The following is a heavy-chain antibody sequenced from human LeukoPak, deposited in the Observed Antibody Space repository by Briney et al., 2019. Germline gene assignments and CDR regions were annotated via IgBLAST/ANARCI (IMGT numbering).Heavy chain of an antibody. V-gene: IGHV3-23*01. CDR3: AKSGYNRFDY. D-gene: IGHD5-24*01. CDR2: ICGCGRGGST. Sequence: PGGSLRLFCAASGFIFSSSAMSWVRQAPGKGLEWVASICGCGRGGSTYYADSFTGRFTISRDNSKNTLYLQMNSLRAEDTAVYYCAKSGYNRFDYWGQGTLVTVSS. CDR1: GFIFSSSA. J-gene: IGHJ4*02.